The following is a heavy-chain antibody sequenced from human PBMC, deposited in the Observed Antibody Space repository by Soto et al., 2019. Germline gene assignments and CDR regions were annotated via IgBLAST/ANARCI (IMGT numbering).Heavy chain of an antibody. J-gene: IGHJ5*02. Sequence: GGSLRLSCGSSGFTFGNYWMHWVRQTPGKGLVWVARISGDGRSTYYADSVKGRFTISRDNANSTLYLQMSSLRVEDTAVYFCARDQHIKFEPWGQGTQVTVSS. D-gene: IGHD2-21*01. CDR2: ISGDGRST. V-gene: IGHV3-74*01. CDR3: ARDQHIKFEP. CDR1: GFTFGNYW.